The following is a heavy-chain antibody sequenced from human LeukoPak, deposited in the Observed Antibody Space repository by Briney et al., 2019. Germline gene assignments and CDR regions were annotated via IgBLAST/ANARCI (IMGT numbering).Heavy chain of an antibody. J-gene: IGHJ3*02. Sequence: SETLSLTCTVSGGSISSYYWSWIRQPPGKGLEWIGYIYYSGSTNYNPSLKSRVTISVDTSKNQFSLKLSSVTAADTAVYYRARDDSSGYYPYAFDIWGQGTMVTVSS. CDR2: IYYSGST. CDR3: ARDDSSGYYPYAFDI. V-gene: IGHV4-59*01. CDR1: GGSISSYY. D-gene: IGHD3-22*01.